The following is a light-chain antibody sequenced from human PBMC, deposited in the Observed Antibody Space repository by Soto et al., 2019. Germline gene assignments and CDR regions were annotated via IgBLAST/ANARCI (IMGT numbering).Light chain of an antibody. V-gene: IGKV3-11*01. Sequence: EIVLTQSPATLSLPPGEKATLSCRASQDINGDLAWYQQRHGQAPRPFIYDASKRATDIPPRFSVSGSGTDFTLTISSLEPEDFAVYYCQHRSSWPPSWTFGQGTKVEV. CDR3: QHRSSWPPSWT. CDR2: DAS. CDR1: QDINGD. J-gene: IGKJ1*01.